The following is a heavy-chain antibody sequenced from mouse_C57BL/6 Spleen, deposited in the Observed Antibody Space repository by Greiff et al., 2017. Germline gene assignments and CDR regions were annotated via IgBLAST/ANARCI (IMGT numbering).Heavy chain of an antibody. CDR3: ARWGYGSSHYAMDY. D-gene: IGHD1-1*01. J-gene: IGHJ4*01. Sequence: QVQLQQPGAELVMPGASVKLSCKASGYTFTSYWMHWVKQRPGQGLEWIGEIDPSDSYTNYNQKFKGKSTFTVDKSSSTAYMQLSSLTSEDSAVYYCARWGYGSSHYAMDYWGQGTSVTVSS. CDR1: GYTFTSYW. CDR2: IDPSDSYT. V-gene: IGHV1-69*01.